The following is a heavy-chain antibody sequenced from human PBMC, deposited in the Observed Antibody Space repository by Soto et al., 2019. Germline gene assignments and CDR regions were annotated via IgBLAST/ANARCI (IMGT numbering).Heavy chain of an antibody. D-gene: IGHD2-2*01. Sequence: EVQLLESGAGLVQPGGSLRLSCAASGFTFSSYAMSWVRQAPGKGLEWVSGISTSGDSTYYADSVKGRFTISTDTSKDTLYLQMNGLRAGDTAVYYCAINSRYCSSTSCYADWGQGTLVTVSS. CDR1: GFTFSSYA. J-gene: IGHJ4*02. CDR2: ISTSGDST. V-gene: IGHV3-23*01. CDR3: AINSRYCSSTSCYAD.